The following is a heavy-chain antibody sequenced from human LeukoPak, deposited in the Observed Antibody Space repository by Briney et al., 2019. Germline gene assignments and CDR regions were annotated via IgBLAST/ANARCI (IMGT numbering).Heavy chain of an antibody. J-gene: IGHJ4*02. CDR1: GGTFSSYA. D-gene: IGHD3-9*01. CDR3: ARDDDILTGDY. CDR2: IIPILGIA. Sequence: ASVKVSCKASGGTFSSYAISWVRQAPGQGLGWMGRIIPILGIANYAQKFQGRVTITADKSTSTAYMELSSLRSEDTAVYYCARDDDILTGDYWGQGTLVTVSS. V-gene: IGHV1-69*04.